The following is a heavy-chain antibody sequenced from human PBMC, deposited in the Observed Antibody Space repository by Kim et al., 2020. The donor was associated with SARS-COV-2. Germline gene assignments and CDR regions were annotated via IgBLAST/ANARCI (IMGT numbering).Heavy chain of an antibody. J-gene: IGHJ4*02. CDR3: ASLLYYGSGSSIYGARHFDY. Sequence: SETLSLTCTVSGGSISSSSYYWGWIRQPPGKGLEWIGCIYYSGSTYYNPSLKSRVTISVDTSKNQFSLKLSSVTAADTAVYYCASLLYYGSGSSIYGARHFDYWGQGTLVTVSS. V-gene: IGHV4-39*01. CDR2: IYYSGST. CDR1: GGSISSSSYY. D-gene: IGHD3-10*01.